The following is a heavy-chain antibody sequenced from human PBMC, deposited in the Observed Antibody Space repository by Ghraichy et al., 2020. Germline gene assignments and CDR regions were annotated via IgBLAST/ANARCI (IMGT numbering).Heavy chain of an antibody. CDR2: IYHSGST. D-gene: IGHD1-26*01. CDR1: GYSISSGYY. CDR3: ARVIVGATRGWYFDL. Sequence: SETLSLTCAVSGYSISSGYYWGWIRQPPGKGLEWIGSIYHSGSTYYNPSLKSRVTISVDTSKNQFSLKLSSVTAADTAVYYCARVIVGATRGWYFDLWGRGTLVTVSS. J-gene: IGHJ2*01. V-gene: IGHV4-38-2*01.